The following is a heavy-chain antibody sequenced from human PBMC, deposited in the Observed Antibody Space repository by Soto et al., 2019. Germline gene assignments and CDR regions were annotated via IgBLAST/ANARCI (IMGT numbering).Heavy chain of an antibody. V-gene: IGHV3-23*01. Sequence: VDLLESGGGLVRPGGSLRLSCAASGFNFYSYAMNWVRQAPGKGLEWVSGLTNDGDITYYRSSVRGRFTISRDNFRNTLHLQMNSLWAEDTAIYYCVQDLGFGEAARLMGVQSWGQGTLVTVSS. D-gene: IGHD3-3*01. J-gene: IGHJ5*02. CDR2: LTNDGDIT. CDR1: GFNFYSYA. CDR3: VQDLGFGEAARLMGVQS.